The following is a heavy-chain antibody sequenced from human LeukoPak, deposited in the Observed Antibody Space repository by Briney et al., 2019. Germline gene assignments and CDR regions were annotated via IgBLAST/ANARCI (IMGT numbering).Heavy chain of an antibody. CDR2: IYSGGST. CDR3: ARDRGSGVGVAGIVWFDP. Sequence: GGSLRLSCAASGFTVSSNYMSWVRQAPGKGLEWVSVIYSGGSTYYADSVKGRFTISRDNSKNTLYLQMNSLRAEDTAVYYCARDRGSGVGVAGIVWFDPWGQGTQVTVSS. J-gene: IGHJ5*02. V-gene: IGHV3-66*02. D-gene: IGHD2-15*01. CDR1: GFTVSSNY.